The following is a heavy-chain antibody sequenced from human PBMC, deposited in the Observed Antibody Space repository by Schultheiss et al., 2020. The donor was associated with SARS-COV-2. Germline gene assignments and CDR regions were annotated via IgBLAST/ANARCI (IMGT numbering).Heavy chain of an antibody. V-gene: IGHV3-23*01. CDR3: ARDGTSKYSSSSSDLYYYGMDV. Sequence: GESLKISCAASGFTFSSYAMSWVRQAPGKGLEWVSATVGNGGSTYYADSVKGRFTISRDNAKNSLYLQMNSLRAEDTAVYYCARDGTSKYSSSSSDLYYYGMDVWGQGTTVTVSS. CDR1: GFTFSSYA. CDR2: TVGNGGST. D-gene: IGHD6-6*01. J-gene: IGHJ6*02.